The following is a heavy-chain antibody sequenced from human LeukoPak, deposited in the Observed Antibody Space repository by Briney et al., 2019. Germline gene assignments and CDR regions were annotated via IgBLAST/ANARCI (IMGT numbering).Heavy chain of an antibody. V-gene: IGHV4-61*08. J-gene: IGHJ3*02. CDR1: GGSISSGGYY. CDR3: ARDLVTVTKGFDI. Sequence: SQTLSLTCTVSGGSISSGGYYWSWIRQHPGKGLEWIGYISYIGSTNYNPSLKSRVTISIDTSKNQFSLKLSSVTAADTAVYYCARDLVTVTKGFDIWGQGTMVSVSS. CDR2: ISYIGST. D-gene: IGHD4-17*01.